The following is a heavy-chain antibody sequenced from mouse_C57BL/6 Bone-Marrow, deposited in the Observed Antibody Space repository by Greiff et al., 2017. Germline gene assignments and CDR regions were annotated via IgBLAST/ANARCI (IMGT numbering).Heavy chain of an antibody. CDR3: AREGTAQAKCGVAY. J-gene: IGHJ3*01. CDR1: GYTFTSYW. Sequence: VQLQQPGAELVMPGASVKLSCKASGYTFTSYWMHWVKQRPGQGLEWIGEIDPSDSYTNYNQKFKGKSTLTVDKSSSTAYMQLSSLTSEDSAVYYCAREGTAQAKCGVAYWGQGTLVTVSA. D-gene: IGHD3-2*02. CDR2: IDPSDSYT. V-gene: IGHV1-69*01.